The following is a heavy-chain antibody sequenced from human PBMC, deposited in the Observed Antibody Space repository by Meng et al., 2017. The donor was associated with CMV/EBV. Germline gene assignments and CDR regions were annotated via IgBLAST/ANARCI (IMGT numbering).Heavy chain of an antibody. CDR3: AKVSPLINSYYFDY. J-gene: IGHJ4*02. CDR2: ISGSCVST. Sequence: LSLTGAASGFTFSNYAMSCFRQAPGKGLEWVSTISGSCVSTYYADSVKGRFTISRDISKNTLYLQMNSLRDEDTAVYYCAKVSPLINSYYFDYWGQGTLVTVSS. V-gene: IGHV3-23*01. CDR1: GFTFSNYA. D-gene: IGHD4-23*01.